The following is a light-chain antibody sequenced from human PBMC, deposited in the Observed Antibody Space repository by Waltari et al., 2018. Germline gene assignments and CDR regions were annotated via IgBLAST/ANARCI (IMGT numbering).Light chain of an antibody. CDR3: QSYDTNVRGSV. J-gene: IGLJ3*02. CDR1: SSNIGAPYD. CDR2: GNN. Sequence: QSVLTQPPSVSGAPGQSVTISCTGSSSNIGAPYDVHWYQQLPGTAPKLLLYGNNERPSGVPDRFSGSKSGTAASLAITGLQAEDEADYYCQSYDTNVRGSVFGGGTKLTVL. V-gene: IGLV1-40*01.